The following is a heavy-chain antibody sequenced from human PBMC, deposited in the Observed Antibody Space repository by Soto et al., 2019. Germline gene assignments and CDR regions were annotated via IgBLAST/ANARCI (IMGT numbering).Heavy chain of an antibody. V-gene: IGHV1-8*01. CDR3: ARGNYDILTGYYYDRSLTNWFDP. J-gene: IGHJ5*02. Sequence: GASVKVSCKASGYTFTSYDINWVRQATGQGLEWMGWMNPNSGNTGYAQKFQGRVTMTRNTSISTAYMELSSLRSEDTAVYYCARGNYDILTGYYYDRSLTNWFDPWGQGTLVTVSS. CDR1: GYTFTSYD. CDR2: MNPNSGNT. D-gene: IGHD3-9*01.